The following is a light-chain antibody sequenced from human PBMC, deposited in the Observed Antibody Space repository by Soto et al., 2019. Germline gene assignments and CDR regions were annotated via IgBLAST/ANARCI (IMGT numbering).Light chain of an antibody. CDR2: AAS. J-gene: IGKJ2*01. CDR1: QSISSY. CDR3: QQSYSTLYT. Sequence: DIQMTQSLSSLSASVGDRVTITCRASQSISSYLNWYQQKPGKAPKLLIYAASSLQSGVPSRFSGSGSGTDFTRTISSLQPEDFATYYCQQSYSTLYTVGQGTKVDSK. V-gene: IGKV1-39*01.